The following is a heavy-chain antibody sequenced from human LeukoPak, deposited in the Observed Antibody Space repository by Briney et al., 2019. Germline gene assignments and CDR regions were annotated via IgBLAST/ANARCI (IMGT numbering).Heavy chain of an antibody. Sequence: ASVKVSFKASGYTFTVYYMHWVRQAPGQGLEWMGWINPNSGGTNYAQKFQGRVTMTRDTSISTAYMELSRLRSDDTAVYYCARDQYGPGSLVVYWGQGTLVTVST. CDR2: INPNSGGT. V-gene: IGHV1-2*02. D-gene: IGHD3-10*01. J-gene: IGHJ4*02. CDR1: GYTFTVYY. CDR3: ARDQYGPGSLVVY.